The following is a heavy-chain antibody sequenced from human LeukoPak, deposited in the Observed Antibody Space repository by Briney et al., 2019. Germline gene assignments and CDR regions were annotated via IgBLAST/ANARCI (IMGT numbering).Heavy chain of an antibody. CDR1: GFTFSSYW. J-gene: IGHJ4*02. CDR2: INTYGTSA. Sequence: GGSLRLSCTVSGFTFSSYWMNWVRQVPGKGLVWVSHINTYGTSATYADSVKGRFTISRDNAKNKLYLQMNSLRADDTAVYYCARDNGYKFDYWGQGTLVTVSS. D-gene: IGHD5-24*01. CDR3: ARDNGYKFDY. V-gene: IGHV3-74*01.